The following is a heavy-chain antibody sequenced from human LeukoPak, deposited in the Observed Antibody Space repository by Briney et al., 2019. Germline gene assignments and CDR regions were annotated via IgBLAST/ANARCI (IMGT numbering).Heavy chain of an antibody. CDR1: GFTFDKYF. CDR2: ISGTSTYI. Sequence: PGGPLRLSCATSGFTFDKYFIHWVRQAPGKGLDWVSSISGTSTYIDYADSVKGRFTISRDNAKNSLYLQMNSLRVEDTAVYYCVRDHQLRDPGCWGQGTLVTVSS. J-gene: IGHJ4*02. D-gene: IGHD5-24*01. V-gene: IGHV3-21*01. CDR3: VRDHQLRDPGC.